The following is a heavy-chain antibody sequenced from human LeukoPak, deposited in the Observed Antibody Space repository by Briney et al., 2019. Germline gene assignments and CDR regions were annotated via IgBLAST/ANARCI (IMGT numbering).Heavy chain of an antibody. V-gene: IGHV4-4*02. J-gene: IGHJ4*02. Sequence: SETLSLTCAVSGGSISSSNWWSWVRQPPGRGLEWIGEIYHSGSTNYNPSLKSRVTISVDKSKNQFSLKLSSVTAADTAVYYCARVHCSSTGCYYFDYWGQGTLVTVSS. CDR2: IYHSGST. CDR1: GGSISSSNW. CDR3: ARVHCSSTGCYYFDY. D-gene: IGHD2-2*01.